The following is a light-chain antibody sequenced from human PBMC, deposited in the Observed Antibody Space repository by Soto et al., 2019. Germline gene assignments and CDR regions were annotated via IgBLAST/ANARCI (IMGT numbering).Light chain of an antibody. Sequence: QSALTQPASVSGSPGQSITLSCTGTSSDVGGYDYVSWYQQHPEKAPKLIIYEVTNRPSGVSSRFSGSKSGNTASLTISGLQAEYEADYYCSSLTSGSTRVFGTGTKLTVL. CDR3: SSLTSGSTRV. V-gene: IGLV2-14*01. CDR1: SSDVGGYDY. J-gene: IGLJ1*01. CDR2: EVT.